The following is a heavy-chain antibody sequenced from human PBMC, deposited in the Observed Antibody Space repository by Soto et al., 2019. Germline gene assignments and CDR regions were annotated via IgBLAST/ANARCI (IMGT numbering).Heavy chain of an antibody. J-gene: IGHJ4*02. Sequence: QLQLVQSGAEVKKPGSSVKVSCKTSGGTFSSYAVSWMRQAPGQGLEWMGGIIPMLGTTKYAQKFQGRVTITADESRSTASMELTTLRSIGTAVYYCARDRGGSYPQFGLWGQGTLVTVSS. CDR1: GGTFSSYA. CDR2: IIPMLGTT. V-gene: IGHV1-69*01. D-gene: IGHD1-26*01. CDR3: ARDRGGSYPQFGL.